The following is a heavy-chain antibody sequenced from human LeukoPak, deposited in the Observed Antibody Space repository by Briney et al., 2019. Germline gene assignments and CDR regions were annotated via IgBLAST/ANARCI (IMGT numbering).Heavy chain of an antibody. Sequence: ASAKVSCKASGYTFTGYYMHWVRQAPGQGLEWMGWINPNSGGTNYAQKFQGRVTMTRDTSISTAYMELSRLRSDDTTVYYCARQDHSSGWYFIDYWGQGTLVTVSS. CDR2: INPNSGGT. J-gene: IGHJ4*02. CDR1: GYTFTGYY. D-gene: IGHD6-19*01. V-gene: IGHV1-2*02. CDR3: ARQDHSSGWYFIDY.